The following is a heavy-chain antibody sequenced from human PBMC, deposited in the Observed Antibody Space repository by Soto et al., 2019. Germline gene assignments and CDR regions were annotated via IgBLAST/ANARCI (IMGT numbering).Heavy chain of an antibody. D-gene: IGHD2-2*01. CDR1: GYSFTSYG. J-gene: IGHJ6*02. Sequence: ASVKVSCTASGYSFTSYGISWVRQAPGQGLEWMGWISAYNGNTNYAQKLQGRVTMTTDTSTSTAYMELRSLRSDDTAVYYCARHCISTSCYVWTYYYYGMDVWGQGTTVTVSS. V-gene: IGHV1-18*01. CDR3: ARHCISTSCYVWTYYYYGMDV. CDR2: ISAYNGNT.